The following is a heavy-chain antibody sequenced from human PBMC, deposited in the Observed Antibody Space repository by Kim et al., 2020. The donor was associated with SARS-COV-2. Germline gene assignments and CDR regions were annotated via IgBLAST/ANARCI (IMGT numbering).Heavy chain of an antibody. Sequence: GGSLRLSCAASGFTFSIYSIDWVRRAPGKGLEWIIYISSTSRNIYYADAVKGRFSVSRDNDENSGYLQMHSLTDEDTAIYYCARVGPSEYTVDYWGQGTPVTVSS. J-gene: IGHJ4*02. CDR3: ARVGPSEYTVDY. CDR1: GFTFSIYS. V-gene: IGHV3-48*02. D-gene: IGHD2-2*01. CDR2: ISSTSRNI.